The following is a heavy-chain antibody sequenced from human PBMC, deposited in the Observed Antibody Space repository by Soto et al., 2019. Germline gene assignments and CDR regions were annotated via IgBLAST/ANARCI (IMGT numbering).Heavy chain of an antibody. CDR3: AASPCSGGSCYNWFDP. D-gene: IGHD2-15*01. V-gene: IGHV1-18*01. CDR1: GYTFTSYG. CDR2: ISAYNGNT. J-gene: IGHJ5*02. Sequence: ASVKVSCKASGYTFTSYGISWVRQAPGQGLEWMGWISAYNGNTNYAQKLQGRVTMTTDTSTSTAYMELRSLRSADTAVYYCAASPCSGGSCYNWFDPWGQGTLVTVSS.